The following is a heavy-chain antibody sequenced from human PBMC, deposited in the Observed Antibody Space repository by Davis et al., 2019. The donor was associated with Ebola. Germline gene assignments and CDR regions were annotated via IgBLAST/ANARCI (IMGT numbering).Heavy chain of an antibody. J-gene: IGHJ6*04. D-gene: IGHD2-15*01. V-gene: IGHV1-69*13. CDR2: IIPLFRTA. CDR1: GGTFSTYG. Sequence: AASVKVSCKASGGTFSTYGISWVRQAPGQGLEWMGGIIPLFRTANYAQKFQGRVTITADDSTSTAYMELSSLRSEDTAMYYCARDYCSGGSCYSTPHYYGMDVWGKGTTVTVSS. CDR3: ARDYCSGGSCYSTPHYYGMDV.